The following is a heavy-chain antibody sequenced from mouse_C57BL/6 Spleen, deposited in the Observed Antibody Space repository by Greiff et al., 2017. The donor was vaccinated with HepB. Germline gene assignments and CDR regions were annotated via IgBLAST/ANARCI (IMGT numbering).Heavy chain of an antibody. J-gene: IGHJ2*01. Sequence: VQLQQSGAELVKPGASVKLSCKASGYTFTSYWMQWVKQRPGQGLEWIGEIDPSDSYTNYNQKFKGKATLTVDTSSSTAYMQLSSLTSEDSAVYYCARRAVVALDYWGQGTTLTVSS. D-gene: IGHD1-1*01. CDR3: ARRAVVALDY. V-gene: IGHV1-50*01. CDR2: IDPSDSYT. CDR1: GYTFTSYW.